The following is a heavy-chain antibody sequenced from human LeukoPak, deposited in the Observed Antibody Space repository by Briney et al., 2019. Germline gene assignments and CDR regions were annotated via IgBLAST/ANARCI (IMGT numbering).Heavy chain of an antibody. V-gene: IGHV3-74*01. D-gene: IGHD3-22*01. Sequence: GGSLRLSCAASGFTFSSYWMNWVRQAPGKGLVWVSRIASDGSSTTYADSVKGRFSISRDNAKNTLYLQMNSLRVEDTAVYYCARGRYYYDSRGAFDYWGQGTLVTVSS. CDR3: ARGRYYYDSRGAFDY. CDR2: IASDGSST. J-gene: IGHJ4*02. CDR1: GFTFSSYW.